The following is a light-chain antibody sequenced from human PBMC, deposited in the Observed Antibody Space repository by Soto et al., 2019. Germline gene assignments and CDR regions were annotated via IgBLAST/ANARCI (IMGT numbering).Light chain of an antibody. J-gene: IGLJ1*01. CDR1: SSDVGGYNY. CDR3: SSYTSTSTPCV. CDR2: EVS. V-gene: IGLV2-14*01. Sequence: QSVLTQPASVSGSPGQSITISCTGTSSDVGGYNYVSWYQKHPGKAPKLIIYEVSHRPSGASNHFSGYKSGNTASLTISGLQAEDEADYYCSSYTSTSTPCVFGTGTKVTVL.